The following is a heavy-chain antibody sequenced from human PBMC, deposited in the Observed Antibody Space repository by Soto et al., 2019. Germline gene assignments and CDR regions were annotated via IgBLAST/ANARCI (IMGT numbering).Heavy chain of an antibody. Sequence: SETLSLTCTVSGGSISSYYWSWTRQPAGKGLEWIGRIYTSGSTNYNPSLKSRVTMSVDTSKNQFSLKLSSVTAADTAVYYCARDETYYYGSSGYRHTLNFDCWGQGTLVTVSS. J-gene: IGHJ4*02. V-gene: IGHV4-4*07. D-gene: IGHD3-22*01. CDR1: GGSISSYY. CDR2: IYTSGST. CDR3: ARDETYYYGSSGYRHTLNFDC.